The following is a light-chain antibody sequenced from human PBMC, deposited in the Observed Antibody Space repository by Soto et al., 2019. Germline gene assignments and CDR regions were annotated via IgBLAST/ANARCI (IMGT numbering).Light chain of an antibody. CDR1: RSNIGNNT. J-gene: IGLJ2*01. V-gene: IGLV1-44*01. Sequence: QSVLTQPPSASGTPGQRVPISCSGGRSNIGNNTVNWYQQLPGTAPKLLIFYNDQRPSGVPDRFSGSKSGTSASLAISGLQSEDEADYYCAAWDDSLNGLVFGGGTKVTVL. CDR2: YND. CDR3: AAWDDSLNGLV.